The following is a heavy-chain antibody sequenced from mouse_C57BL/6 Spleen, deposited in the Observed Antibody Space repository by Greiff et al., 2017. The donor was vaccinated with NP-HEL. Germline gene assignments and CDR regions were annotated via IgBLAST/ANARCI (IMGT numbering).Heavy chain of an antibody. J-gene: IGHJ4*01. D-gene: IGHD1-1*01. V-gene: IGHV1-80*01. Sequence: VQLQQSGAELVKPGASVKISCKASGYAFSSYWMNWVKQRPGKGLEWIGQIYPGDGDTNYNGKFKGKATLTADKSSSTAYMQLSSLTSEDSAVYFCARDGSSYGYAMDYWGQGTSVTVSS. CDR1: GYAFSSYW. CDR2: IYPGDGDT. CDR3: ARDGSSYGYAMDY.